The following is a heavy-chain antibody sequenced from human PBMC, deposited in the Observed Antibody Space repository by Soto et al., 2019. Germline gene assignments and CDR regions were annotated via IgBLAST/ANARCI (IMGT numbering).Heavy chain of an antibody. CDR2: ISPSASDT. J-gene: IGHJ4*02. Sequence: PGGSLRLSCAASGLTFRSYWMHWVRQAPGKGLEWVSAISPSASDTLYADSVKGRFTISRDNSQNTLFLQMTSLRADDTAVYYCAKGGYTFAYEWGQGALVTVSS. CDR3: AKGGYTFAYE. D-gene: IGHD5-18*01. CDR1: GLTFRSYW. V-gene: IGHV3-23*01.